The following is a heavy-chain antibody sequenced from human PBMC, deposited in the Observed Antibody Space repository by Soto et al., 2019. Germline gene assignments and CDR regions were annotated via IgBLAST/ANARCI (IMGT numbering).Heavy chain of an antibody. J-gene: IGHJ5*02. CDR3: ASGGCTIIAILP. CDR2: INPNSGAT. Sequence: SVKVSCKASGYTFTGYFIHWVRQAPRQGLEWVGYINPNSGATKYAPRFQGRVTMTSDTSIRTAYMDLSNLRSDDTAVYYCASGGCTIIAILPWGPGTLVTVSS. V-gene: IGHV1-2*02. D-gene: IGHD5-12*01. CDR1: GYTFTGYF.